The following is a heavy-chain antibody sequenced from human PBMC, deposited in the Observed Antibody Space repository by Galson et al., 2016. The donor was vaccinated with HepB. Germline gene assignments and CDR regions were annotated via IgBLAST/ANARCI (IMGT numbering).Heavy chain of an antibody. V-gene: IGHV3-7*03. J-gene: IGHJ4*02. CDR2: IKQDGSEK. CDR3: ARDDETYGDPDF. CDR1: GFTFSTYV. D-gene: IGHD4-17*01. Sequence: SLRLSCAASGFTFSTYVMSWVRQAPGKGLEWVANIKQDGSEKYYVDSVKGRFTISRDNAKKSLFLQMNSLRVEDTAVYYCARDDETYGDPDFWGQGTLVTVSS.